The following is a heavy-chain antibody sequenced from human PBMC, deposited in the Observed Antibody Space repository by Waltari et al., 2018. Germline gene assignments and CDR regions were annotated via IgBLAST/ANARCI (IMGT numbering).Heavy chain of an antibody. CDR2: ISGSGGST. CDR1: GFTFSSYA. CDR3: AKAHGRELYPEDY. Sequence: EVQLLESGGGLVQPGGSLRLSCAASGFTFSSYAMSWVHQAPGKGLEWVSAISGSGGSTYYADSVKGRFTISRDNSKNTLYLQINSLRAEDTAVYYCAKAHGRELYPEDYWGQGTLVTVSS. V-gene: IGHV3-23*01. D-gene: IGHD1-26*01. J-gene: IGHJ4*02.